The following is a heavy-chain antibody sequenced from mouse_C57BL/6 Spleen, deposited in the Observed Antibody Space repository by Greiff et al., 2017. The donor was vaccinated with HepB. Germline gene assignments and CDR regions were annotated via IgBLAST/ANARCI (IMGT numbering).Heavy chain of an antibody. D-gene: IGHD2-1*01. CDR2: INPGSGGT. J-gene: IGHJ4*01. V-gene: IGHV1-54*01. CDR1: GYAFTTYL. Sequence: VQLQQSGAELVRPGTSVKVSCKASGYAFTTYLIEWVKQRPGQGLEWIGVINPGSGGTNYNEKFKGKATLTADKSSTTDYMQLSSLTSEDSAVYFCAREGGNPYYAMDYWGQGTSVTVSS. CDR3: AREGGNPYYAMDY.